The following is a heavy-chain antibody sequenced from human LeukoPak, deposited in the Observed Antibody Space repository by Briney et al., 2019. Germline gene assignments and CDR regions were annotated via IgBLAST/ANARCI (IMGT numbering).Heavy chain of an antibody. J-gene: IGHJ4*02. CDR1: GGTFSSYA. CDR3: ARATYYDFWSGHYITGRGNFDY. V-gene: IGHV1-8*02. Sequence: ASVKVSCKASGGTFSSYAISWVRQAPGQGLEWMGWMNPNSGNTGYAQKFQGRVTMTRNTSISTAYMELSSLRSEDTAVYYCARATYYDFWSGHYITGRGNFDYWGQGTLVTVSS. D-gene: IGHD3-3*01. CDR2: MNPNSGNT.